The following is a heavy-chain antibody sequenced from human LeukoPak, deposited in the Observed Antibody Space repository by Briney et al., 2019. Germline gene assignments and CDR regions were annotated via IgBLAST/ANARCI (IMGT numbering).Heavy chain of an antibody. V-gene: IGHV3-53*01. CDR3: ARVEMATISIRY. D-gene: IGHD5-24*01. J-gene: IGHJ4*02. CDR1: GFAFRSYG. Sequence: GSLRLSCAASGFAFRSYGMTWVRQAPGKGLEWVSVIYSGGSTYYADSVKGRFTISRDNSKNTLYLQMNSLRAEDTAVYYCARVEMATISIRYWGQGTLVTVSS. CDR2: IYSGGST.